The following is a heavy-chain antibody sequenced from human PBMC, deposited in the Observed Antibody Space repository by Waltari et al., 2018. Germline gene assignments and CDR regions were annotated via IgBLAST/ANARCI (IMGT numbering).Heavy chain of an antibody. CDR2: ISSDGSNK. V-gene: IGHV3-30-3*01. Sequence: QVQLVESGGGVVQPGRSLRLSCAASGFTFSSYAMHWVRQAPGKWLEWVAVISSDGSNKYYADSVKGRFTISRDNSKNTLYLQMNSLRTEDTAVYSCARGPSGYDSWFDPWGQGTLVTVSS. D-gene: IGHD5-12*01. CDR3: ARGPSGYDSWFDP. J-gene: IGHJ5*02. CDR1: GFTFSSYA.